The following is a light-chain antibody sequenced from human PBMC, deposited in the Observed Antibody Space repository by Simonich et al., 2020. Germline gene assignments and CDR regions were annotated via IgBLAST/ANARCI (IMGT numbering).Light chain of an antibody. CDR3: QQYYSTPYT. J-gene: IGKJ2*01. CDR1: QSVLYSSNHKNY. V-gene: IGKV4-1*01. Sequence: DIVMTQSPDSLAVSLGERATINCKSSQSVLYSSNHKNYLAWYQQKPGQHPKLLIYWASTRESGVPDRFSGSGSGTDFTLTISSLQAEDVAVYYCQQYYSTPYTFGQGTKLEIK. CDR2: WAS.